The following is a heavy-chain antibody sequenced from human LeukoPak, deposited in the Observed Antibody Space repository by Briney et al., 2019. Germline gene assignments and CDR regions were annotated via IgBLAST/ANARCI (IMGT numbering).Heavy chain of an antibody. V-gene: IGHV4-59*12. CDR3: ARDNSDIVVVVAATRLNWFDP. Sequence: SETLSLTCTVSGGSFSSYYWSWIRQPPGKGLEWIGHINYSGSTNYHSSLKSRVTISVDTSKNQFSLKLSSVTAAATAVYYCARDNSDIVVVVAATRLNWFDPWGQGTLVTASS. CDR2: INYSGST. J-gene: IGHJ5*02. D-gene: IGHD2-15*01. CDR1: GGSFSSYY.